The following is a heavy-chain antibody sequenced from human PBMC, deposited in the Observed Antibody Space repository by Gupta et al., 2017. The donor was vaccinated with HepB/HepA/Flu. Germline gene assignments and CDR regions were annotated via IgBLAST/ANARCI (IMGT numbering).Heavy chain of an antibody. J-gene: IGHJ4*02. CDR1: GATFSAFS. Sequence: QIQLMQSGAEVTRPGSSVKISCQASGATFSAFSFNWVRQAPGQGLEWMGAIIPVFNAAHYAQRFQGRLTITADESISTAYMELNSLTSDDTAIYYCARRSDSSLFDYWGQGTLVTVSS. CDR2: IIPVFNAA. CDR3: ARRSDSSLFDY. V-gene: IGHV1-69*01. D-gene: IGHD3-16*02.